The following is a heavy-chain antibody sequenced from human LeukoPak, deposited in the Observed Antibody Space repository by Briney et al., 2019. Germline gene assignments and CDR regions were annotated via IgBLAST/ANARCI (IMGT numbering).Heavy chain of an antibody. J-gene: IGHJ4*02. V-gene: IGHV3-13*01. CDR2: IGAAGDT. CDR1: GFTFSNYD. D-gene: IGHD3-10*01. CDR3: IWFGDLLSID. Sequence: PGGSLRLSCAASGFTFSNYDIHWVRQATGKGLEWVSTIGAAGDTYYPGSVKGRFTISRENAKNSLYLQMNSLRAGDTAVPGGIWFGDLLSIDWGQGTLVTVSS.